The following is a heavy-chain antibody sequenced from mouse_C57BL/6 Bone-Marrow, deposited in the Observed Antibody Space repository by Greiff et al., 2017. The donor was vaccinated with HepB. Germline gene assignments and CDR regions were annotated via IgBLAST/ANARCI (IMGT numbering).Heavy chain of an antibody. CDR3: ARPMIRAWFAY. J-gene: IGHJ3*01. D-gene: IGHD2-4*01. V-gene: IGHV5-17*01. CDR2: ISSGSSTI. Sequence: EVQRVESGGGLVKPGGSLKLSCAASGFTFSDYGMHWVRQAPEKGWEWFAYISSGSSTIYYADTVKGRFTISRDNAKNTLFLQMTSLRSEDTAMYYCARPMIRAWFAYWGQGTLVTVSA. CDR1: GFTFSDYG.